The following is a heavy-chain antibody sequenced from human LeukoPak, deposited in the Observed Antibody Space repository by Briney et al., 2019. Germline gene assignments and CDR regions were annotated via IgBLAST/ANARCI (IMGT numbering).Heavy chain of an antibody. CDR1: GYTFTGYY. D-gene: IGHD5-12*01. CDR3: ARGGVDIVATIGSYYFDY. J-gene: IGHJ4*02. CDR2: INPNSGGT. V-gene: IGHV1-2*02. Sequence: RASVKVSCKASGYTFTGYYIHWVRQAPGQGLEWMGWINPNSGGTNYAQKFQGRVTRTRDTSITTAYMELSRLRSDDTAVYYCARGGVDIVATIGSYYFDYWGQGTLVTVSS.